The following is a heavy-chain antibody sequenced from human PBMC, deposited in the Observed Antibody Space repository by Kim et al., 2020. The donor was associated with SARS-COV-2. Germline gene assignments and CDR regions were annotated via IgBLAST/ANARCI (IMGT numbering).Heavy chain of an antibody. CDR3: ARDRGIAATGTNY. V-gene: IGHV1-3*01. Sequence: KVQGSVTLTRDTSASTAYMEMSSLGSEDTAVYYCARDRGIAATGTNYWGQGTLVTVSS. J-gene: IGHJ4*02. D-gene: IGHD6-13*01.